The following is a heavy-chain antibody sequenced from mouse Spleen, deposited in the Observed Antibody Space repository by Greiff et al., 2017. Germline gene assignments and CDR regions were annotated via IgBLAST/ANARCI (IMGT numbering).Heavy chain of an antibody. V-gene: IGHV5-9*01. D-gene: IGHD2-4*01. CDR3: ARREGSTMITTWFAY. Sequence: EVMLVESGGGLVKLGGSLKLSCAASGFTFSSYAMSWVRQTPEKRLEWVATISSGGGNTYYPDSVKGRFTISRDNAKNTLYLQMSSLKSEDTAMYYCARREGSTMITTWFAYWGQGTLVTVSA. CDR1: GFTFSSYA. CDR2: ISSGGGNT. J-gene: IGHJ3*01.